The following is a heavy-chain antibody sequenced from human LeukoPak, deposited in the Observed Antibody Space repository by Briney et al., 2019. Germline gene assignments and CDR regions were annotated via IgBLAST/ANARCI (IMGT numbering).Heavy chain of an antibody. J-gene: IGHJ4*02. CDR3: ARWEGGSYCDFDY. Sequence: SETLSLTCAVYGGSFSGYYWSWIRQPPGKGLEWIGEINHSGSANYNPSLKSRVTISVDTSKNQFSLKLSSVTAADTAVYYCARWEGGSYCDFDYWGQGTLVTVSS. D-gene: IGHD1-26*01. CDR2: INHSGSA. V-gene: IGHV4-34*01. CDR1: GGSFSGYY.